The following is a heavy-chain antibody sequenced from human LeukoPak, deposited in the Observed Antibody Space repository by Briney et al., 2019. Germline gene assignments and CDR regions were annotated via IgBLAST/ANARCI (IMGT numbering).Heavy chain of an antibody. CDR1: GLPFSDYW. V-gene: IGHV3-7*01. CDR3: ARGSHGSSYGFDY. CDR2: IKQDESEK. J-gene: IGHJ4*02. Sequence: PGGSLRLSCVASGLPFSDYWMSWVRQAPGKGLEWVANIKQDESEKYYVDSVKGRFTISRDNAKTSLYLQMNSLRVEDTAVYYCARGSHGSSYGFDYWGQGALVTVSS. D-gene: IGHD3-16*01.